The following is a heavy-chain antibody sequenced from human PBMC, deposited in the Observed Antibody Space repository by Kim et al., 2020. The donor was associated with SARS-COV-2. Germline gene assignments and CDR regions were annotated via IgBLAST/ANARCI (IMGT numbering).Heavy chain of an antibody. V-gene: IGHV1-3*01. CDR2: INACNGNT. CDR3: AREEWGRVAAAGSDY. Sequence: ASVKVSCKASGYTFTSYAIHWVRQAPGQRLEWMGWINACNGNTKYSQKFQGRVTITRDTSASTAYMELSSLRSEDTAVYYCAREEWGRVAAAGSDYWGQGTLVTVSS. D-gene: IGHD6-13*01. J-gene: IGHJ4*02. CDR1: GYTFTSYA.